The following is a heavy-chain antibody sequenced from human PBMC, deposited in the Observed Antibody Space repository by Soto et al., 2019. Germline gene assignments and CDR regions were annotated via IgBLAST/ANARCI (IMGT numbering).Heavy chain of an antibody. CDR2: IYPGDSDT. Sequence: PGESLKISCKGSGYSFTSYWIGWVRQMPGKGLEWMGIIYPGDSDTRYSPSFQGQVTISADNSISTAYLQWSSLKASDTAMYYCARQGQLVYYYYGMDVWGQGTTVTVS. CDR1: GYSFTSYW. D-gene: IGHD6-6*01. J-gene: IGHJ6*02. V-gene: IGHV5-51*01. CDR3: ARQGQLVYYYYGMDV.